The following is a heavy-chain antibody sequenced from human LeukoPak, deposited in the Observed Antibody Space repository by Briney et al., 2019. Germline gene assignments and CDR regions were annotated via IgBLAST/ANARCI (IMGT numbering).Heavy chain of an antibody. D-gene: IGHD3-10*01. CDR3: AKGHYYGSGSLDY. CDR1: GFTFSSYA. J-gene: IGHJ4*02. V-gene: IGHV3-23*01. Sequence: GGSLRLSCAASGFTFSSYAMSWVRRAPGKGLEWVSAISGSGGSTYYADSVKGRFTISRDNSKNTLYVQMNSLRAEDTAVYYCAKGHYYGSGSLDYWGQGTLVTVSS. CDR2: ISGSGGST.